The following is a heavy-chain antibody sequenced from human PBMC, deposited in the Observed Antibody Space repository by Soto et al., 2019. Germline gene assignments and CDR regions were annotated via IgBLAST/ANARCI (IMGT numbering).Heavy chain of an antibody. CDR1: GYTFTSYD. D-gene: IGHD6-13*01. J-gene: IGHJ6*02. CDR3: ARGQQLVFNYYYYYGMDV. CDR2: MNPNSGNT. Sequence: GASVKVSCKASGYTFTSYDINWLRQSTGQGLEWMGWMNPNSGNTGYAQKFQGRVTMTRNTSISTAYMELSSLRSEDTAVYYCARGQQLVFNYYYYYGMDVWGQGTTVTVSS. V-gene: IGHV1-8*01.